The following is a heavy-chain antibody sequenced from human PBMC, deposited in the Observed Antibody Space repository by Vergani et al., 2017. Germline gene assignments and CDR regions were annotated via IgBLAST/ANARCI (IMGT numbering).Heavy chain of an antibody. V-gene: IGHV4-61*02. Sequence: QVQLQESGPGLVTPSGTLALTCSVSGASVNSETIYWSWLRPSAGKGLEWIGRVSDSGAASYNSSLMSRVTISLDTAKKHFFLKMASVSVEDTAVYYCAREDVRYXDSYGNSAGYFDSWGQGTLVTVSS. CDR3: AREDVRYXDSYGNSAGYFDS. CDR2: VSDSGAA. CDR1: GASVNSETIY. J-gene: IGHJ4*02. D-gene: IGHD3-22*01.